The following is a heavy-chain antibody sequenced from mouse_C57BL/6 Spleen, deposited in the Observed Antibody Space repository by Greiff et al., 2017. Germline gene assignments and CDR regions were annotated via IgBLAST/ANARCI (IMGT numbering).Heavy chain of an antibody. V-gene: IGHV1-82*01. Sequence: QVQLKQSGPELVKPGASVKISCKASGYAFSSSWMNWVKQRPGKGLEWIGRIYPGDGATNYNGKFKGKATLTADKSSSTAYMQLSSLTSEGSAVYFYAQTGDYAMDYWGQGTSVTVSS. J-gene: IGHJ4*01. CDR3: AQTGDYAMDY. CDR1: GYAFSSSW. CDR2: IYPGDGAT.